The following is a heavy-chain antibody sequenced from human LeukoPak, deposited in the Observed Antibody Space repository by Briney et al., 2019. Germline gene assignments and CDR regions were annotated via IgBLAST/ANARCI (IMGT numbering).Heavy chain of an antibody. CDR3: ARAPMFTVAVPDY. V-gene: IGHV3-21*01. D-gene: IGHD3-10*02. CDR2: ISSSSSYI. Sequence: GGSLRLSCAASGFTFSSYSMNWVRQAPGKGLEWVSSISSSSSYIYYADSVKGRFTISRDNAKNSLYLQMNSLRAEDTAVYYCARAPMFTVAVPDYWGQGTLVTVPS. CDR1: GFTFSSYS. J-gene: IGHJ4*02.